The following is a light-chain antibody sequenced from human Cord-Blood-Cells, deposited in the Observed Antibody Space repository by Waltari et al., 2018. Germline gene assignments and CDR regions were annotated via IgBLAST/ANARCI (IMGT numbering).Light chain of an antibody. J-gene: IGKJ2*01. CDR3: QQYYSTPYT. V-gene: IGKV4-1*01. CDR2: WAS. CDR1: QSVLYSSNNKNY. Sequence: DIVMTQSPDSLAVSLGERATINCKSSQSVLYSSNNKNYLAWYQQKPGQPPKLLIYWASTRESWVPDRVRGSGSGTDFTLTISSLQAEDVAVYYCQQYYSTPYTFGQGTKLEIK.